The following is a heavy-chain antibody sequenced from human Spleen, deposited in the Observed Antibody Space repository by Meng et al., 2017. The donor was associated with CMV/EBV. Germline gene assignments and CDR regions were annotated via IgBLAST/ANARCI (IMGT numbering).Heavy chain of an antibody. CDR2: ISAYNGNT. J-gene: IGHJ4*02. Sequence: KTSGYTFTSFGISWVRQAPGQGLEWMGWISAYNGNTNYAQKLQGRVTLTTDTSTNTAYMELRRLRSDDTAVYYCARTGMIVVVTSDHWGQGTLVTVSS. D-gene: IGHD3-22*01. V-gene: IGHV1-18*01. CDR1: GYTFTSFG. CDR3: ARTGMIVVVTSDH.